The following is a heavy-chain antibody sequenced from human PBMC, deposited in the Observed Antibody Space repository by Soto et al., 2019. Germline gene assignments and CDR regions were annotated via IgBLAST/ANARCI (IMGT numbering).Heavy chain of an antibody. J-gene: IGHJ5*02. D-gene: IGHD6-25*01. Sequence: QVQLHQWGAGLLKPSETLSLTCVVYGGSFSGYYWSWIRQPPGKGLEWIGEINHSGSTNYNPSLKRRVTTSVDMSKNQLSRKLSSVTAADTAVYYCARGQALRSSGLNWLDPWGQGTLVTVSS. CDR2: INHSGST. CDR3: ARGQALRSSGLNWLDP. V-gene: IGHV4-34*01. CDR1: GGSFSGYY.